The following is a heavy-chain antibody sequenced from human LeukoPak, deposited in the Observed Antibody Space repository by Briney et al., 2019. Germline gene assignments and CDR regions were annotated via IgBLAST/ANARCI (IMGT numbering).Heavy chain of an antibody. J-gene: IGHJ5*02. Sequence: ASVKVSCKAAGYTFTGYDIHWGRRAPGQGLEWMGWINPNIGGTNYAQKFQVRVTMTRDTSISTAYLELSRLRSADTAVYYCARSGASVDTAMVRWFDPWGQGNLVT. D-gene: IGHD5-18*01. CDR1: GYTFTGYD. CDR3: ARSGASVDTAMVRWFDP. V-gene: IGHV1-2*02. CDR2: INPNIGGT.